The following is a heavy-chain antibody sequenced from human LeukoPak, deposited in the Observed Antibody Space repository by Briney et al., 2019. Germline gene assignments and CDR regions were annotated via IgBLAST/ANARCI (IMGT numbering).Heavy chain of an antibody. D-gene: IGHD3-22*01. V-gene: IGHV4-61*02. CDR3: ARGPYSYDSSGAFDI. CDR1: GDSIGSGDYY. CDR2: ISSSGST. Sequence: SETLSLTCTVSGDSIGSGDYYWSWIRQPAGKGLEWIGRISSSGSTNYNPSLKSRVTISVDTSKNQFSLKLSSVTAADTAVYFCARGPYSYDSSGAFDIWGQGTMVTVSS. J-gene: IGHJ3*02.